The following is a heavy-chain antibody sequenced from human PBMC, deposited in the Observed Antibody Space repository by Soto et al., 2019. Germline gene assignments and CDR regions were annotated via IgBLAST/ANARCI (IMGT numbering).Heavy chain of an antibody. CDR3: ARGTARHYYDSSGYRYYFDY. Sequence: QVQLQESGPGLVKPSGTLSLTCAVSGGSISSSNWWSWVRQPPGKGLEWIGEIYHSGSTNYSPSLKSRVTIAVDKSKNQFSLKLSSVTAADTAVYYCARGTARHYYDSSGYRYYFDYWGQGTLVTVSS. J-gene: IGHJ4*02. V-gene: IGHV4-4*02. CDR1: GGSISSSNW. CDR2: IYHSGST. D-gene: IGHD3-22*01.